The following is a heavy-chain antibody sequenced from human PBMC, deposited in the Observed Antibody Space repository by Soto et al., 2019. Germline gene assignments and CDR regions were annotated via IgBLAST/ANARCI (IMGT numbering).Heavy chain of an antibody. CDR2: IVPVFGTP. CDR1: GGSFSTYA. D-gene: IGHD3-3*01. V-gene: IGHV1-69*01. J-gene: IGHJ6*02. CDR3: ARKAIIPRRPSGMDYDFPMDV. Sequence: QVQLVRSGAEVRKPGSSVRVSCRASGGSFSTYAISWVRQAPGQGLEWMGGIVPVFGTPNYAQKFQDRVIITADESTTTAYMELSILRPDDTAIYYCARKAIIPRRPSGMDYDFPMDVWGQGTTVTVSS.